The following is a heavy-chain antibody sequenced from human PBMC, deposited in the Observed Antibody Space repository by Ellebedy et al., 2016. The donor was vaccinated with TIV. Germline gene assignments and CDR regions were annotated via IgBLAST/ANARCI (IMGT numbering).Heavy chain of an antibody. Sequence: GESLKISCKGSGYAFDTYWIAWVRQMPGKGLERMGIIYPGDSDTRYHPSFQAQVTISADKSINTAFLEWSSLRASDTGMYYCARRSGRGSGNYYRIDYWGQGTLVTVSS. D-gene: IGHD3-10*01. CDR1: GYAFDTYW. V-gene: IGHV5-51*01. CDR2: IYPGDSDT. CDR3: ARRSGRGSGNYYRIDY. J-gene: IGHJ4*02.